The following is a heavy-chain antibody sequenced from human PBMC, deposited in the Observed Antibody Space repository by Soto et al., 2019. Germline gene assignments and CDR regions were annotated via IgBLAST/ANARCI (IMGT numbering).Heavy chain of an antibody. CDR3: ARASTIFRYCRDPRCYPFWFDP. D-gene: IGHD2-2*01. V-gene: IGHV1-18*01. Sequence: QVQLVQSGAEVKKPGASVKVSCKASGYTFTSYGISWVRQAPGQGLEWMGWISAYNGNTNYAQKLQGRVTMTTDTSTSTAYTGPRSLRSGDTTVYYCARASTIFRYCRDPRCYPFWFDPWGQGTLVTVSS. CDR1: GYTFTSYG. J-gene: IGHJ5*02. CDR2: ISAYNGNT.